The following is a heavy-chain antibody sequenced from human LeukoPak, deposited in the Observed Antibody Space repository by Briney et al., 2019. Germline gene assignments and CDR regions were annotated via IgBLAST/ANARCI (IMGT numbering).Heavy chain of an antibody. J-gene: IGHJ4*02. CDR3: AKVLTTDPDYYGSGSYGTLDY. Sequence: PGGSLRLSCAASGFTVSSNYMSWVRQAPGKGLEWVSAISGSGGSTYYADSVKGRFTISRDNSKNTLYLQMNSLRAEDTAVYYCAKVLTTDPDYYGSGSYGTLDYWGQGTLVTVSS. D-gene: IGHD3-10*01. CDR2: ISGSGGST. V-gene: IGHV3-23*01. CDR1: GFTVSSNY.